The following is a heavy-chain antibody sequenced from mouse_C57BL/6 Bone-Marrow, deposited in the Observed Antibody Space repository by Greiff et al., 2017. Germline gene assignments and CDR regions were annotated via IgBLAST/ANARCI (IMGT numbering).Heavy chain of an antibody. CDR2: ISSGSSTI. J-gene: IGHJ4*01. V-gene: IGHV5-17*01. Sequence: EVKLVESGGGLVKPGGSLKLSCAASGFTFSDYGMHWVRQAPEKGLEWVAYISSGSSTIYYADTVKGRFTISRDNDKNTLFLQMTSLRSEDTAMYYCAVGGSYDYYAMDYWGQGTSVTVSS. CDR3: AVGGSYDYYAMDY. CDR1: GFTFSDYG. D-gene: IGHD1-1*02.